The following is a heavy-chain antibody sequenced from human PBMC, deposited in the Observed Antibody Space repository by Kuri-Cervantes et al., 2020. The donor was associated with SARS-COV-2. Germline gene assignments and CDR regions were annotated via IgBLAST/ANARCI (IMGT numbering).Heavy chain of an antibody. V-gene: IGHV3-30*03. Sequence: GGSLRLSCAASGFTFSSYRMHWVRQAPGKGLEWVAVISYDGSNKYYADSVKGRFTISRDNSKNTLYLQMNSLRAEDTAVYYCARDPGYSGYDHAFDIWGQGTMVTVSS. CDR3: ARDPGYSGYDHAFDI. CDR1: GFTFSSYR. J-gene: IGHJ3*02. CDR2: ISYDGSNK. D-gene: IGHD5-12*01.